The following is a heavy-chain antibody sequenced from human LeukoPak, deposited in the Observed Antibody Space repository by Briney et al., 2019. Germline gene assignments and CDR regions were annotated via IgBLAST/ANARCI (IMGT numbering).Heavy chain of an antibody. CDR2: ISYDGSNK. V-gene: IGHV3-30*04. D-gene: IGHD3-22*01. J-gene: IGHJ4*02. CDR1: GFTFSSHA. Sequence: GGSLRLSCAASGFTFSSHAMHWVRQAPGKGLEWVAVISYDGSNKYYADSVKGRFTISRDNSKNTLYLQMNSLRAEDTAVYYCARSTVGSGYYFDYWGQGTLVTASS. CDR3: ARSTVGSGYYFDY.